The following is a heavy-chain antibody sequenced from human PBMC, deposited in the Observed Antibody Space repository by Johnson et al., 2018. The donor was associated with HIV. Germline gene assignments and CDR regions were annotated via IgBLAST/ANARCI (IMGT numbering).Heavy chain of an antibody. Sequence: VQLVESGGGVVQPGRSLRLSCAASGFTFSSYAMHWVRQAPGKGLEWVAVISYDGSNKYYADSVKGRFTISRDNSKNTLYLQMNSLRAEDTAVYYCARDQGSNDYGDDSGRSDAFDIWGQGTAVTVSS. CDR2: ISYDGSNK. CDR1: GFTFSSYA. J-gene: IGHJ3*02. V-gene: IGHV3-30-3*01. CDR3: ARDQGSNDYGDDSGRSDAFDI. D-gene: IGHD4-17*01.